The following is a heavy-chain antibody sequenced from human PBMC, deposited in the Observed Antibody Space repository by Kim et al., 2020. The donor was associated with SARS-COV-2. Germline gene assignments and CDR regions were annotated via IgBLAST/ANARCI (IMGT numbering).Heavy chain of an antibody. Sequence: GGSLRLSCAASGFTFSSYWMNWVRQAPGKGLEWVANIKQDGSEKYYVDSVKGRFTISRDNAKNSLFLQMNSLRAEDTAVYYCARTSALPAANDAFDIWGQGTMVTVSS. V-gene: IGHV3-7*01. CDR3: ARTSALPAANDAFDI. J-gene: IGHJ3*02. CDR1: GFTFSSYW. D-gene: IGHD2-2*01. CDR2: IKQDGSEK.